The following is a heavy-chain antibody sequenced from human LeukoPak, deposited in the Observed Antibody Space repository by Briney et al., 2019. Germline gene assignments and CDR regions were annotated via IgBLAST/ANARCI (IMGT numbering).Heavy chain of an antibody. Sequence: GGSLRLSCAASGFTVSSNYMSWVRQAPGKGLEWVSVIYSGGSTYYADSVKGRFTTSRDNSKNTLSLQMNSLRAEDTAVFYCAKDLGGTGTTLYYFDYWGQGTLVTVSS. CDR3: AKDLGGTGTTLYYFDY. V-gene: IGHV3-53*05. CDR1: GFTVSSNY. D-gene: IGHD1-7*01. J-gene: IGHJ4*02. CDR2: IYSGGST.